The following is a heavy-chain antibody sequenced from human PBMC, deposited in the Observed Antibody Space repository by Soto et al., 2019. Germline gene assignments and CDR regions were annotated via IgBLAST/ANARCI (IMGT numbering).Heavy chain of an antibody. CDR3: AHRVVGEDAFDI. J-gene: IGHJ3*02. V-gene: IGHV2-5*02. CDR2: IYWDDDK. Sequence: QITLKESGPTVVKPTQTLTLTCTLSGFSLSTSGVSVGWIRQPPGKALEWLALIYWDDDKRYSPSLKNRLTITNDTSKNQVVLIMPDMDLVDTGTYYCAHRVVGEDAFDIWGQGTLVTVSS. CDR1: GFSLSTSGVS.